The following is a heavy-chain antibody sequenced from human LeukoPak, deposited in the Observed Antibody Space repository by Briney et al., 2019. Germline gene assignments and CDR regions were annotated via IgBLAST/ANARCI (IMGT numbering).Heavy chain of an antibody. V-gene: IGHV4-39*07. Sequence: SETLSLTCTVSGGSISSSSYYWGWIRQPPGKGLEWIGSIYYSGSTYYNPSLKSRVTISVDTSKNQFSLKLSSVTAADTAVYYCARDGPPFYWGQGTLVTVSS. CDR2: IYYSGST. J-gene: IGHJ4*02. CDR1: GGSISSSSYY. CDR3: ARDGPPFY.